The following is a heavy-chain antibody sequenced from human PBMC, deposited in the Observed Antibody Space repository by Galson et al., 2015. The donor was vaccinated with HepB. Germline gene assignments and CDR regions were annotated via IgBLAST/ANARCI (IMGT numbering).Heavy chain of an antibody. CDR3: AMKQK. V-gene: IGHV3-23*01. Sequence: SLRLSCAASGFTFSKYAIFWVRQAPGKGLEWVSGISKGGLDTYYADSVKGRLTISRDNSKNTVYLQMNSLRADDTALYYCAMKQKWGQGTLVTVSS. CDR2: ISKGGLDT. J-gene: IGHJ4*01. CDR1: GFTFSKYA.